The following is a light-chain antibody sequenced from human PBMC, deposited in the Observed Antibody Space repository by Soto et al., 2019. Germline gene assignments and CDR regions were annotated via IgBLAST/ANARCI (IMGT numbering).Light chain of an antibody. CDR1: SSDVGGYNY. Sequence: QSALTQPASVSGSPGQSITISCTGTSSDVGGYNYVSWYQQHPGKAPKLMIYDVSNRPSGVSNRFSGSKSGNTASLTISGLHAEDEADYYCSSYTSSITVVFGGGTKLTVL. J-gene: IGLJ2*01. CDR3: SSYTSSITVV. V-gene: IGLV2-14*01. CDR2: DVS.